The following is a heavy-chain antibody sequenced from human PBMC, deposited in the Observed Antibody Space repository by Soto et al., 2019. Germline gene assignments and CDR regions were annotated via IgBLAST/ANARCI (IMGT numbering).Heavy chain of an antibody. J-gene: IGHJ4*02. CDR2: IKTDGTVT. Sequence: PGGSLRLSCAASGFTFSSYWMHWVRQDAGKGLLWVSSIKTDGTVTQYADSVKGRFTVSRDNAKNTLYLQMNSLRAEDTAVYYCAKDLSWGQCDYWGQGALVTLSS. CDR1: GFTFSSYW. V-gene: IGHV3-74*03. D-gene: IGHD3-16*01. CDR3: AKDLSWGQCDY.